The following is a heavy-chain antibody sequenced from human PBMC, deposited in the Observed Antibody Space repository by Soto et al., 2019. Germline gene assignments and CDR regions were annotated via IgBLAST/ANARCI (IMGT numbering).Heavy chain of an antibody. CDR2: INHSGST. CDR1: GGSFSGYY. D-gene: IGHD3-10*01. V-gene: IGHV4-34*01. Sequence: QVQLQQWGAGLLKPSETLSLTCAVYGGSFSGYYWSWIRQPPGKGLEWIGEINHSGSTNYNPSLKSRVTISVDTSKNQFSLKLSSVTAADTAVYSCARHSMVYGMDVWGQGTTVTVSS. CDR3: ARHSMVYGMDV. J-gene: IGHJ6*02.